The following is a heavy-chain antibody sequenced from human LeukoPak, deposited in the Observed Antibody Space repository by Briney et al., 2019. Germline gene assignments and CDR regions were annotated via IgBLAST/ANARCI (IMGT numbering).Heavy chain of an antibody. J-gene: IGHJ6*02. Sequence: SETLSLTCTVSGGSINNYYWSWIRQPPGKGLEWIGYIYYSGSTTYNPSLKSRVTISVDTSKNQFSLKMRSVTAADTAVYYCARKYYDILTGYTAMDVWGQGTTVTVSS. V-gene: IGHV4-59*01. D-gene: IGHD3-9*01. CDR1: GGSINNYY. CDR2: IYYSGST. CDR3: ARKYYDILTGYTAMDV.